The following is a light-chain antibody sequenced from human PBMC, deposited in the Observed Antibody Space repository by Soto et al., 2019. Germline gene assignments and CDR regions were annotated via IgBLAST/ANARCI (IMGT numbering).Light chain of an antibody. CDR1: SSNIGGNP. V-gene: IGLV1-44*01. J-gene: IGLJ3*02. Sequence: QSVLTQPPSASGTPGQRVTISCSGSSSNIGGNPVVWYQQLPGTAPKLFIYGTDQRPSGVPDRFSGSKSGTAASLAISGLQSEDEADYYCVAFDDSLNGWVFGGGTKLTVL. CDR2: GTD. CDR3: VAFDDSLNGWV.